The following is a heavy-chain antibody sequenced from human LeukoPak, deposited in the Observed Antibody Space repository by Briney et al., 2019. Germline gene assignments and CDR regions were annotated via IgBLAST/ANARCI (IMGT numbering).Heavy chain of an antibody. V-gene: IGHV3-21*01. D-gene: IGHD5-12*01. J-gene: IGHJ6*03. Sequence: GGSLRLSCAASGFTSSSYSMNWVRQAPGKGLEWVSSISSSSSYIYYADSVKGRFTISRDNAKNSLYLQMNSLRAEDTAVYYCAREGGVRVATIWANYYYYMDVWGKGTTVTISS. CDR3: AREGGVRVATIWANYYYYMDV. CDR2: ISSSSSYI. CDR1: GFTSSSYS.